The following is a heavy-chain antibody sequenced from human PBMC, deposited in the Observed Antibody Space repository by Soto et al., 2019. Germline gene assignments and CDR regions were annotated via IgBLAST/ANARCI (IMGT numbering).Heavy chain of an antibody. D-gene: IGHD2-15*01. J-gene: IGHJ6*02. CDR3: ARDSTVVAATPGADYYGMDV. V-gene: IGHV3-33*01. Sequence: PGGSLRLSCAASGFTFSSYGMHWVRQAPGKGLEWVAVIWYDGSNKYYADSVKGRFTISRDNSKNTLYLQMNSLRAEDTAVYYCARDSTVVAATPGADYYGMDVWGQGTTVTVSS. CDR2: IWYDGSNK. CDR1: GFTFSSYG.